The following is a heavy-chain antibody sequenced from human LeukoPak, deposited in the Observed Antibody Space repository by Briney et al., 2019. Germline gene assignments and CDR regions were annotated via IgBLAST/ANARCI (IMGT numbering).Heavy chain of an antibody. CDR3: AKAGGGSCYFRHSGCYMDV. CDR2: ISWDGGST. V-gene: IGHV3-43D*03. CDR1: GFTFDDYA. D-gene: IGHD2-15*01. J-gene: IGHJ6*03. Sequence: GGSLRLSCAASGFTFDDYAMHWVRQAPGKGLEWVSLISWDGGSTYYADSVKGRFTISRDNSKNSLYLQMNSLRAEDTALYYCAKAGGGSCYFRHSGCYMDVWGKGTTVTVSS.